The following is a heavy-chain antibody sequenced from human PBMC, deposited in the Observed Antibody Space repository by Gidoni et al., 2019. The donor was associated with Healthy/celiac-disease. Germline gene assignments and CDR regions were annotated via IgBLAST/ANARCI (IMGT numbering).Heavy chain of an antibody. Sequence: QVQLVQSGSELKKPGASVTVSCTAPGYTFTSYAMNCVRQAPGQGLEWMGWINTNTGNPTYAQGFTGRFVFSLDTSVSTAYLQICSLKAEDTAVYYCARDKAPKYGNYGLPVAYYYYGMDVWGQGTTVTVSS. CDR1: GYTFTSYA. D-gene: IGHD4-17*01. V-gene: IGHV7-4-1*01. CDR2: INTNTGNP. J-gene: IGHJ6*02. CDR3: ARDKAPKYGNYGLPVAYYYYGMDV.